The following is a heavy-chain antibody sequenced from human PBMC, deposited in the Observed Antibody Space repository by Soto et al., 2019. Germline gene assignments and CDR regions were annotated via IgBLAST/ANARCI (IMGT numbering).Heavy chain of an antibody. CDR2: IIPISGTT. CDR1: GGTFSNYP. D-gene: IGHD2-21*02. CDR3: ARGLYCGGGCYSHFDY. V-gene: IGHV1-69*01. J-gene: IGHJ4*02. Sequence: VQLVQSGAEVKKPGSSVKVSCKASGGTFSNYPFIWVRQAPGQGLDWMGGIIPISGTTDYGQRFQGRDTITADESTNTAYMELSSLRSDDTAVYYCARGLYCGGGCYSHFDYWGQGTLVTVSS.